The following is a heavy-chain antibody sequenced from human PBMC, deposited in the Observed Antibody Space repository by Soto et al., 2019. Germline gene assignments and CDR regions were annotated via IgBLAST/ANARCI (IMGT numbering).Heavy chain of an antibody. CDR1: GGSISSSSYY. CDR3: AMGGYSYGYFDY. Sequence: SETLSLTCTVSGGSISSSSYYWGWIRQPPGKGLEWIGSIYYSGSTYYNPSLKSRVTISVDTSKNQFSLKLSSVTAADTDVYYCAMGGYSYGYFDYWGQGTLVTVSS. CDR2: IYYSGST. J-gene: IGHJ4*02. V-gene: IGHV4-39*01. D-gene: IGHD5-18*01.